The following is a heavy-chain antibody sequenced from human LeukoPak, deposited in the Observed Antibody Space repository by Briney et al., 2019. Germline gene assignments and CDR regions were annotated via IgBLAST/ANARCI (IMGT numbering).Heavy chain of an antibody. CDR3: AKSRGESRGASNY. CDR2: ISGSGDTT. CDR1: GFTFSSYA. Sequence: PGVSLRLSCAASGFTFSSYARNWVRQAPGKGLEWVSFISGSGDTTYYADSVKGRFTISRDSSKNTLYVQMNSLRVEDTAVYYCAKSRGESRGASNYWGQGTLVTVSS. D-gene: IGHD1-26*01. J-gene: IGHJ4*02. V-gene: IGHV3-23*01.